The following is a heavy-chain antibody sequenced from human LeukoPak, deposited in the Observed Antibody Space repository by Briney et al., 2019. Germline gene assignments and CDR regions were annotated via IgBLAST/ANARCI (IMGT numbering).Heavy chain of an antibody. CDR2: INPNSGGT. CDR1: GYTFTGYY. J-gene: IGHJ4*02. Sequence: ASVKVSCKASGYTFTGYYMHWVRQAPGQGLEWMGWINPNSGGTNYAQKFQGRVTMTRDTSISTAYMELSRLRSDDTAVYYCARGSGYYSGGSCSYYFDYWGQGTLVTVSS. V-gene: IGHV1-2*02. D-gene: IGHD2-15*01. CDR3: ARGSGYYSGGSCSYYFDY.